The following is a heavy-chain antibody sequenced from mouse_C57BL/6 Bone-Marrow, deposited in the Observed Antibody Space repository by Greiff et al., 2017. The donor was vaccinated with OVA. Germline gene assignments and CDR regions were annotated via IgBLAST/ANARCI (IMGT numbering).Heavy chain of an antibody. D-gene: IGHD2-4*01. J-gene: IGHJ3*01. CDR3: ARKGEIYYDYDWFAY. Sequence: VMLVESGAELMKPGASVKLSCKATGYTFTGYWIEWVKQRPGHGLEWIGEILPGSGSTNYNEKFKGKATFTADTSSNTASMQLSSLTTESSAIYDCARKGEIYYDYDWFAYWGQGTLVTVSA. CDR2: ILPGSGST. V-gene: IGHV1-9*01. CDR1: GYTFTGYW.